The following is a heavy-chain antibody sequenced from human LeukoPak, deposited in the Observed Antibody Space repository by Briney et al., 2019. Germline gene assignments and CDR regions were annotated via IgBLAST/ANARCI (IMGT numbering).Heavy chain of an antibody. CDR3: ARDAPTRDYYYYYMDV. CDR2: ISTSSSYI. V-gene: IGHV3-21*04. J-gene: IGHJ6*03. D-gene: IGHD2-2*01. Sequence: GGSLRLSCAASGFSFSSYSMNWVRQAPGKGLEWVSSISTSSSYIYYADSVKGRFTISRDNAKNSLYLQMNSLRAEDTAVYYCARDAPTRDYYYYYMDVWGKGTTVTVSS. CDR1: GFSFSSYS.